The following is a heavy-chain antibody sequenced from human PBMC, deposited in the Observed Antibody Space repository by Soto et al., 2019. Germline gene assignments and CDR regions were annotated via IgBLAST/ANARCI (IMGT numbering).Heavy chain of an antibody. V-gene: IGHV4-31*03. CDR1: GGSISDGYY. J-gene: IGHJ5*02. D-gene: IGHD3-22*01. Sequence: QVQLQESGPGLVKPSQTLSLTCTVSGGSISDGYYWTWIRQHLGKGLEWIGSISASGSTSYNPSLKSRLTVSVDKSKNQFSLNLRSVTAADTAVYYCARRDRSGFSYWLDTWGQGTLVTVSS. CDR2: ISASGST. CDR3: ARRDRSGFSYWLDT.